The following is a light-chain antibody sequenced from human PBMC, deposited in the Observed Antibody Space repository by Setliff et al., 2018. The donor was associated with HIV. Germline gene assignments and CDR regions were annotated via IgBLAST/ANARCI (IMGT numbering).Light chain of an antibody. CDR1: QTIISSY. CDR3: QQYGDSPPGEIT. V-gene: IGKV3-20*01. J-gene: IGKJ5*01. Sequence: EIVLTQSPGTLSLSPGERATLSCRSSQTIISSYLAWYQQKPGQAPRLLIYAASSRATGIPDRFSGSGSGTDFTLTISRLEPEDFAVFYCQQYGDSPPGEITFGQGTRLEIK. CDR2: AAS.